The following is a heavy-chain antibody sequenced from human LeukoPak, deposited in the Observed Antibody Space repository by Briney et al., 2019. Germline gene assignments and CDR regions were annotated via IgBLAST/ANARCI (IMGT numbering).Heavy chain of an antibody. CDR2: ISSNDDIT. J-gene: IGHJ4*02. CDR1: GFTFSNYA. CDR3: TKSLTPDY. D-gene: IGHD7-27*01. Sequence: PGGSLRLSCAASGFTFSNYAMSWVRQAPGKRLEWVSGISSNDDITYYADSVKGRFTISRDHFKNIVYLQMNSLRAEDTAIYHCTKSLTPDYWGQGTLVTVSS. V-gene: IGHV3-23*01.